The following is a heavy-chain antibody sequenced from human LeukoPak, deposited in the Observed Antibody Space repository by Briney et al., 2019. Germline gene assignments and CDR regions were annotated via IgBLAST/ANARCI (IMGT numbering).Heavy chain of an antibody. CDR2: ISWNSGSI. Sequence: GGSLRLSCAASGFTFDDYAMHWVRQAPGKGLEWVSGISWNSGSIGYADSVKGRFTISRDNAKNSLYLQMNSLRAEDTALYYCAKGLSGYDDPFDYWGQGTLVTVSS. CDR1: GFTFDDYA. J-gene: IGHJ4*02. D-gene: IGHD5-12*01. V-gene: IGHV3-9*01. CDR3: AKGLSGYDDPFDY.